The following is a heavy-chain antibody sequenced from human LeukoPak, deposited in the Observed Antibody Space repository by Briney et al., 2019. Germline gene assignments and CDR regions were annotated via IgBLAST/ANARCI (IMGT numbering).Heavy chain of an antibody. D-gene: IGHD2-2*01. CDR1: GFTFSNHA. CDR3: AKVASLCTSTSCARGGFDY. CDR2: LSGSGGST. Sequence: PGGSLRLSCTASGFTFSNHAMSWVRQAPGKGLEWVSALSGSGGSTYYADSVKGRFTISRDNSKNTLYLQMNSLRAEDTAKYYCAKVASLCTSTSCARGGFDYWGQGTLVTVSS. J-gene: IGHJ4*02. V-gene: IGHV3-23*01.